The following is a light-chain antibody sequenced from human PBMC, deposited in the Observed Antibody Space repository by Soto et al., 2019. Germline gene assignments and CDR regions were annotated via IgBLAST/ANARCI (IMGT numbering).Light chain of an antibody. CDR1: QSVSSRS. Sequence: EIVLTQSPGTLSLSPGERATLSCRASQSVSSRSLAWFQQKPGQAPRLLIYAASSRATGIPDRFSGSGFGTDFTLTISRLEPEDLAVYYCQQYGSSPWTFGQGTKVEIK. CDR2: AAS. V-gene: IGKV3-20*01. J-gene: IGKJ1*01. CDR3: QQYGSSPWT.